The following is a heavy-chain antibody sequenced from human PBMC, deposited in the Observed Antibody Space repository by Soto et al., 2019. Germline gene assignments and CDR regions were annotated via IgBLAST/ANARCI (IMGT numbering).Heavy chain of an antibody. D-gene: IGHD1-7*01. CDR3: ARDNWNSY. J-gene: IGHJ4*02. CDR2: ISTDESST. CDR1: GFTFSNYW. V-gene: IGHV3-74*01. Sequence: EVQLVESGGGLVQPGGSLRLSCVASGFTFSNYWMHWVRQAPGKGLVWVSRISTDESSTNYADSVTGRFTISRDNAINTLYLQMNSLRAEDTAVYYCARDNWNSYWGQGTLVTVSS.